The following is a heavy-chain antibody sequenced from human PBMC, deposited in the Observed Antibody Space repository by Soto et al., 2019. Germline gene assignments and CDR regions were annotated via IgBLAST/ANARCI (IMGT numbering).Heavy chain of an antibody. Sequence: TGGSLRLSCAASGFTFSSYSMNWVRQAPGKGLEWVSSISSSSSYIYYADSVKGRFTISRDNAKNSLYLQMNSLRAEDTAVYYCARVSVDPSVRYFDYWGQGTLVTVSS. CDR3: ARVSVDPSVRYFDY. V-gene: IGHV3-21*01. CDR1: GFTFSSYS. J-gene: IGHJ4*02. CDR2: ISSSSSYI. D-gene: IGHD5-12*01.